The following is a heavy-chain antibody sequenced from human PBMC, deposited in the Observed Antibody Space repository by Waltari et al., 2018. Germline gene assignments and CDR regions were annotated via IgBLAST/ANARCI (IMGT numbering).Heavy chain of an antibody. V-gene: IGHV4-39*07. CDR2: IYYSGST. Sequence: QLQLQESGPGLVKPSETLSLTCTVSGGSISSRSHYWGWIRQHPGQGLEWIGSIYYSGSTYYNPSLKSRVTISVDTSKNQFSLKLSSVTAADTAVYYCAREDVITIFGVVISPSWFDPWGQGTLVTVSS. CDR1: GGSISSRSHY. CDR3: AREDVITIFGVVISPSWFDP. J-gene: IGHJ5*02. D-gene: IGHD3-3*01.